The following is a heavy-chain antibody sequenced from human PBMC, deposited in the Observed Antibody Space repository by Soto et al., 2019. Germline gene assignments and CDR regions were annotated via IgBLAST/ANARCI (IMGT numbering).Heavy chain of an antibody. V-gene: IGHV4-4*02. CDR2: IYHSGST. CDR3: ARGLAWDQIPYYYDSSGYPNWFDP. D-gene: IGHD3-22*01. J-gene: IGHJ5*02. CDR1: GGSISSSNW. Sequence: SETLSLTCAVSGGSISSSNWWSWVRQPPGKGLEWIGEIYHSGSTNYNPSLKSRVTISVDKSKNQFSLKLSSVTAADTAVYYCARGLAWDQIPYYYDSSGYPNWFDPWGQGTLVTVSS.